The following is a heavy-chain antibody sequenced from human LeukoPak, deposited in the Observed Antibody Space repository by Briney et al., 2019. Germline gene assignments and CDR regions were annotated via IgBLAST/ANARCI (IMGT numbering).Heavy chain of an antibody. CDR2: IYYSGST. D-gene: IGHD3-10*01. Sequence: SETLSLTCTVSGGSISNYYWSWIRQPPGKGLEWVGYIYYSGSTYYNPSLKSRVTISVDTSKNQFSLKLSSVTAADTAVYYCARGDGRGVPLYYFDYWGQGTLVTVSS. CDR3: ARGDGRGVPLYYFDY. J-gene: IGHJ4*02. CDR1: GGSISNYY. V-gene: IGHV4-59*01.